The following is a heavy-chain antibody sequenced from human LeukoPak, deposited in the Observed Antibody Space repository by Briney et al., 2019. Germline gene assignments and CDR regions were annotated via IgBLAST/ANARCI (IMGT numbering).Heavy chain of an antibody. CDR1: GFMFATYA. V-gene: IGHV3-23*01. J-gene: IGHJ4*02. Sequence: GGSLRLSCAASGFMFATYAMSWVRQAPGKGLEWGSGICGDGGRTYYADSVKGRFTISRDNSKDTVFLQMNSLRAEDTAVYYCAKASRQGAVASPLDYWGQGTLVTVSS. D-gene: IGHD6-19*01. CDR3: AKASRQGAVASPLDY. CDR2: ICGDGGRT.